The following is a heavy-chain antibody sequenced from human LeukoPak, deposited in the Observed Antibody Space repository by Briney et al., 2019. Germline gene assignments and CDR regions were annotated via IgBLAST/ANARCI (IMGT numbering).Heavy chain of an antibody. CDR3: ARGGRYYDSSGYHFDY. J-gene: IGHJ4*02. D-gene: IGHD3-22*01. CDR1: GGSISSYY. Sequence: SETLSLTCTVSGGSISSYYWSWIRQPAGKGLEWIGRIYTSGSTNYNPSLKSRVTMAVDTSKNQFSLKLSSVTAADTAVYYCARGGRYYDSSGYHFDYWGQGTLVTVSS. V-gene: IGHV4-4*07. CDR2: IYTSGST.